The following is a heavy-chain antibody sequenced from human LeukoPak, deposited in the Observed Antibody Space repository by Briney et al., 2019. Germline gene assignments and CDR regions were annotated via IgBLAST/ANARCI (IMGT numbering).Heavy chain of an antibody. CDR1: GGSISSYY. Sequence: SETLSLTCTVSGGSISSYYWSWIRQPPGKGLEWIGYIYYSGTTNYNPSLKSRVTISVDTSKNQFSLKLSSVTAADTAVYYCARDVGGWYDYWGQGTLVTVSS. D-gene: IGHD6-19*01. J-gene: IGHJ4*02. CDR2: IYYSGTT. V-gene: IGHV4-59*01. CDR3: ARDVGGWYDY.